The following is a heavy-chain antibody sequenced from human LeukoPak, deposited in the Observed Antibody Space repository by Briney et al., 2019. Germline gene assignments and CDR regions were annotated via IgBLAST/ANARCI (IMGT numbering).Heavy chain of an antibody. CDR3: ARPSKVMVRGAFDI. CDR2: INHSEST. Sequence: PSETLSLTCTVSGGSISSYYWSWIRQPPGKGLERTGEINHSESTNCNPALKSRVTISVDTSKNQLSLKLSSVTAADTAVYYCARPSKVMVRGAFDIWGQGTMVTVSS. V-gene: IGHV4-34*01. J-gene: IGHJ3*02. CDR1: GGSISSYY. D-gene: IGHD3-10*01.